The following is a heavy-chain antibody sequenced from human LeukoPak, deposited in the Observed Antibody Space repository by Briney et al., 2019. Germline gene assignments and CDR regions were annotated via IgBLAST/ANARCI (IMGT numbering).Heavy chain of an antibody. J-gene: IGHJ3*02. CDR2: INPNSGGT. V-gene: IGHV1-2*02. Sequence: ASVKVSCKASGYTFTGYYMHWVRQAPGQGLEWMGWINPNSGGTNYAQKFQGRVTMTRDTSISTAYMELSRLRSDDTAVYYCARRLVPAANYAFDIWGQGTMVTVSS. CDR3: ARRLVPAANYAFDI. CDR1: GYTFTGYY. D-gene: IGHD2-2*01.